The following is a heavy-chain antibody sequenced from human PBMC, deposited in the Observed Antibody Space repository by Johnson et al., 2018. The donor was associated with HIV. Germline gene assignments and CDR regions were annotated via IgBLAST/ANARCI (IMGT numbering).Heavy chain of an antibody. Sequence: VQLVESGGGVVQPGGSLRLSCAASGFTFSSYGMHWVRQAPGKGLEWVAFIRYDGSNKYYADSVKGRFTISRDNSKNTLYLQMNSLRAEDTAVYYCTTEWWSYAFDIWGQGTMVTVSS. CDR3: TTEWWSYAFDI. V-gene: IGHV3-30*02. J-gene: IGHJ3*02. CDR2: IRYDGSNK. CDR1: GFTFSSYG. D-gene: IGHD2-15*01.